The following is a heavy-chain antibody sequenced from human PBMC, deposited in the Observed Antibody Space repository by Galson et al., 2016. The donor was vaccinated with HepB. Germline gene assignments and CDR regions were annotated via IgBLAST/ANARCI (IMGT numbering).Heavy chain of an antibody. Sequence: SLRLSCAASGFTFRSHWMHWVRQAPGKGLVWVSRINHDGNSTSYVDSVKGRFTISRDDAKNTLYLQMNSLRVEDTAVYYCVKDRSWFGDYYFDYWGPGTVVTVSS. CDR3: VKDRSWFGDYYFDY. J-gene: IGHJ4*02. CDR1: GFTFRSHW. V-gene: IGHV3-74*01. D-gene: IGHD3-10*01. CDR2: INHDGNST.